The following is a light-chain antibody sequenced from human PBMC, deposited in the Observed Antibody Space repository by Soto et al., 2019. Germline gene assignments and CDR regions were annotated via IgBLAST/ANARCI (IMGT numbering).Light chain of an antibody. V-gene: IGKV3-15*01. J-gene: IGKJ4*01. CDR2: GAS. Sequence: EIVMTQSPATLSVSPGERVTLSCRASQSVSFNLVWYQQKPGQAPRLLIYGASTRATGIPARFSGSGSGTEFTLTIRSLQSEDFAVYYCQQYNNWPPRTFGGATKVDIK. CDR1: QSVSFN. CDR3: QQYNNWPPRT.